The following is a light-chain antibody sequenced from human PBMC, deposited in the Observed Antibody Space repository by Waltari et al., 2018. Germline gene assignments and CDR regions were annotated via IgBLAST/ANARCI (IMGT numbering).Light chain of an antibody. Sequence: QLVLTQSPSPSASLGASVKLTCPLSRGHSRYAIAWPPQQPEKGPRYLMNLNSDGSHSKGDGIPDRFSGSSSGAERYLTISSLQSEDEADYYCQTWGTGIRVFGGGTKLTVL. CDR1: RGHSRYA. V-gene: IGLV4-69*01. CDR2: LNSDGSH. J-gene: IGLJ2*01. CDR3: QTWGTGIRV.